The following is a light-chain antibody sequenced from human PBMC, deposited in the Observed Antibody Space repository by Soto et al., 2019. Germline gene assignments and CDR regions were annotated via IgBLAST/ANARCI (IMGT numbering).Light chain of an antibody. Sequence: QPVLTQPASVSGSPGQSITISCTGTSSDVGAYNYVSWYQQHPGKAPKLMIFEVSNRPSGVSDRFFGSKFGNTASLTISGLQPEDEADYFCSSYTSSSTLIFGGGTKVTVL. J-gene: IGLJ2*01. CDR1: SSDVGAYNY. CDR3: SSYTSSSTLI. V-gene: IGLV2-14*01. CDR2: EVS.